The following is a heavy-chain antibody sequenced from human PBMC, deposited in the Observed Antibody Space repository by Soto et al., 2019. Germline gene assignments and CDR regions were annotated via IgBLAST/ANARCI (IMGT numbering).Heavy chain of an antibody. CDR2: VNTSGGSK. Sequence: ASVKVSCKASGYTFTSYYMHWVRQAPGQRLEWKGKVNTSGGSKSKAKKFQGRITMTRDTSTSTVYMELSSLRSEDMAVYYCARCRAPDAFDIWGQGTMVTVS. CDR3: ARCRAPDAFDI. CDR1: GYTFTSYY. J-gene: IGHJ3*02. D-gene: IGHD3-10*01. V-gene: IGHV1-46*01.